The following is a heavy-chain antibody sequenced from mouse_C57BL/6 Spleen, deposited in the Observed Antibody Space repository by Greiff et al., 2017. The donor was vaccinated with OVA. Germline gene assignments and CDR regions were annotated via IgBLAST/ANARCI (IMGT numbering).Heavy chain of an antibody. J-gene: IGHJ4*01. CDR2: IHPNSGST. CDR3: ARSRYDYYAMDY. D-gene: IGHD1-1*01. V-gene: IGHV1-64*01. CDR1: GYTFTSYW. Sequence: QVQLQQPGAELVKPGASVKLSCKASGYTFTSYWMHWVKQRPGQGLEWIGMIHPNSGSTNYNEKFKSKATLTVDKSSSTAYMQLSSLTSEDSAVYYCARSRYDYYAMDYWGQGTSVTVSS.